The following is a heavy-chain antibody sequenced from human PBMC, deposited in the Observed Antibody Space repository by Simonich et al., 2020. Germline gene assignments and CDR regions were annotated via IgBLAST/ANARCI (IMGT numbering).Heavy chain of an antibody. CDR2: IKSKTDGWTT. V-gene: IGHV3-15*01. D-gene: IGHD7-27*01. Sequence: EVQLVESGGGLVKPGGSLSLSCAASGFTFSNAWMSWVRQAPWKWMWWVGRIKSKTDGWTTDYAAPVKGRFTISRDDSKNTLYLQMNSLKTEDTAVYYFTKGLTGDTNYWGQGTLVTVSS. CDR1: GFTFSNAW. CDR3: TKGLTGDTNY. J-gene: IGHJ4*02.